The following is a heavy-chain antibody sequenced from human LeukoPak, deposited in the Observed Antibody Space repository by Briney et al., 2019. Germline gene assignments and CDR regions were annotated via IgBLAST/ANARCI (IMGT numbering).Heavy chain of an antibody. J-gene: IGHJ4*02. Sequence: GGSLRLSCAASGFIVSSNYMNWVRQAPGKGLEWVSVIYTDGSTYYADSVKGRFTISRDISRNTVHLQMDSLRAGDTAVYYCARDPHGYNSYFDYWGQGTLVTVSS. CDR1: GFIVSSNY. V-gene: IGHV3-53*01. CDR2: IYTDGST. D-gene: IGHD5-24*01. CDR3: ARDPHGYNSYFDY.